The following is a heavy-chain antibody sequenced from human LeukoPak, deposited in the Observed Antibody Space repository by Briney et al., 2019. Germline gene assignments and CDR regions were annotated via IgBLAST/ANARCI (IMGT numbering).Heavy chain of an antibody. Sequence: ASVKVSCKASGYTFTGYYIHWVRQAPGQGLEWMGWINPNSGGTNYAQKFQGRVTMTRDTSISTAYMELSRLRSDDTAVYYCAREGGEWFGELMLPFDYWGQGTLVTVSS. CDR2: INPNSGGT. CDR3: AREGGEWFGELMLPFDY. J-gene: IGHJ4*02. V-gene: IGHV1-2*02. CDR1: GYTFTGYY. D-gene: IGHD3-10*01.